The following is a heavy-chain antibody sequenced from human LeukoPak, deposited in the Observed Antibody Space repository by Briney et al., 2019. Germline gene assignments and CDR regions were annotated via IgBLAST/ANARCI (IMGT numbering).Heavy chain of an antibody. CDR2: IKSKTDGGTT. CDR1: GFTFSNAW. V-gene: IGHV3-15*01. J-gene: IGHJ4*02. CDR3: TTDSSSSSYY. D-gene: IGHD6-6*01. Sequence: GGSLRLSCAASGFTFSNAWMSWVRQAPGKGLEWVGRIKSKTDGGTTEYAAPVKGRLNISRDDSKNTLYLQMNSLKTEDTAVYYCTTDSSSSSYYWGQGTLVTVSS.